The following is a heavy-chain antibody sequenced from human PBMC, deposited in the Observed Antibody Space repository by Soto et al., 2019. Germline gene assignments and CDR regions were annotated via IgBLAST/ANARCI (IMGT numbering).Heavy chain of an antibody. D-gene: IGHD1-26*01. CDR3: ARGSGSYRYFDY. CDR2: IYHSGST. J-gene: IGHJ4*02. V-gene: IGHV4-4*02. CDR1: GGSISSSNW. Sequence: PSETLSLPSAVSGGSISSSNWWSWVRQPPGKGLEWIGEIYHSGSTNYNPSLKSRVTISVDKSKNQFSLKLSSVTAADTAVYYCARGSGSYRYFDYWGQGTLVTVSS.